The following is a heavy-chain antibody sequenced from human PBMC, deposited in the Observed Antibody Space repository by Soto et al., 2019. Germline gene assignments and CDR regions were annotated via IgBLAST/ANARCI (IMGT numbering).Heavy chain of an antibody. Sequence: GGSLRLSCAASGFTFSSYGMHWVRQAPGKGLEWVAVISYDGSNKYYADSVKGRFTISRDNSKNTLYLQMNSLRAEDTAVYYCAKDLAPVARRTMVRGSKRDYGMDVWGQGTTVTVSS. CDR3: AKDLAPVARRTMVRGSKRDYGMDV. D-gene: IGHD3-10*01. CDR1: GFTFSSYG. V-gene: IGHV3-30*18. CDR2: ISYDGSNK. J-gene: IGHJ6*02.